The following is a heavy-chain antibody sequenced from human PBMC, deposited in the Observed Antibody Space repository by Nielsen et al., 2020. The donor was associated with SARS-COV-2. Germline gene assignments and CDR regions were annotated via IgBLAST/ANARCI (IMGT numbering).Heavy chain of an antibody. Sequence: GGSLRLSCAASGFTFSSYEMNWVRQAPGKGLEWVSYISSSGSTIYYADSVKGRFTISRDNAKNSLYLQMNSLRAEDTAVYYCAREVVAATNPTNWFDPWGQGTLVTVSS. CDR1: GFTFSSYE. J-gene: IGHJ5*02. CDR3: AREVVAATNPTNWFDP. V-gene: IGHV3-48*03. D-gene: IGHD2-15*01. CDR2: ISSSGSTI.